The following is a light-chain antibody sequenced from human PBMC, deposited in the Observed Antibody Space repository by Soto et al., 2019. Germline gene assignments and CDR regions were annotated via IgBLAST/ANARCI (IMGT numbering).Light chain of an antibody. CDR2: ENN. V-gene: IGLV6-57*02. CDR1: SGSIASNY. Sequence: NFMLTQPHSVSQSPGKTVTISCTGSSGSIASNYVQWYQQRPGSAPTTVIYENNQRPSGVPARFSGSIDSSSSASLTISGLKPEDEADYYCQSYGNNTQVFGGGTKLTVL. CDR3: QSYGNNTQV. J-gene: IGLJ3*02.